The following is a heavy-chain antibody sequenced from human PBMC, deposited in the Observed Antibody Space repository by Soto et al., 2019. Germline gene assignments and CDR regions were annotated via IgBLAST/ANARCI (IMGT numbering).Heavy chain of an antibody. CDR2: IYHSGAT. J-gene: IGHJ4*02. D-gene: IGHD1-1*01. V-gene: IGHV4-4*02. Sequence: SETLSLTCAVSGDSITSNNWWSWVRQAPGKGLEWIGEIYHSGATTYNPSLKNRATISVDPSKNHFSLKLTSVTAADTAVYFFARDLGTGTDYWGRGTLLTVSS. CDR1: GDSITSNNW. CDR3: ARDLGTGTDY.